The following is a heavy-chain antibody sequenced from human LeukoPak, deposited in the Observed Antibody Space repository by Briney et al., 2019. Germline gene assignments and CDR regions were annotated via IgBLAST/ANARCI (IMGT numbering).Heavy chain of an antibody. CDR1: GASISSYY. CDR2: IYTSANT. J-gene: IGHJ3*02. D-gene: IGHD1-1*01. Sequence: KPSETLSLTCNVYGASISSYYWSWHRQPAGKGLEWIGRIYTSANTNYNPSFKSRATISIDRSKTQFSLNLPSVTAADTAVYYCARDRIWNDAGHDPFDIWGQGTMVTVSS. V-gene: IGHV4-4*07. CDR3: ARDRIWNDAGHDPFDI.